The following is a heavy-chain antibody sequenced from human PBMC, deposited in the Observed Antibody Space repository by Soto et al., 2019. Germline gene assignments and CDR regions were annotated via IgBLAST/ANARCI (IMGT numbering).Heavy chain of an antibody. CDR3: ARDTGYCSSTSCLYMDV. J-gene: IGHJ6*02. V-gene: IGHV1-3*01. D-gene: IGHD2-2*01. CDR2: INAGNGNT. CDR1: GYTFTSYA. Sequence: GASVNVSCKASGYTFTSYAMHWVRQAPGQRLEWMGWINAGNGNTKYSQKFQGRVTITRDTSASTAYMELSSLRSEDTAVYYCARDTGYCSSTSCLYMDVWGQGTTVTVSS.